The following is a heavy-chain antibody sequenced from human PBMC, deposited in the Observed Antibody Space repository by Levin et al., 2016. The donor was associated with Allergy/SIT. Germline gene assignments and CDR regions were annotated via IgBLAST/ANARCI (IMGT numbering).Heavy chain of an antibody. CDR1: GDSITRGGYS. CDR3: ARDRGGLDY. J-gene: IGHJ4*02. V-gene: IGHV4-30-2*01. Sequence: SETLSLTCAVSGDSITRGGYSWNWIRQPPGKGLEWIGYMYDGGSTYYNPSLKSRVTILVDSSENRFSLKLSSVTAADTAVYYCARDRGGLDYWGQGTLVTVSS. CDR2: MYDGGST. D-gene: IGHD3-10*01.